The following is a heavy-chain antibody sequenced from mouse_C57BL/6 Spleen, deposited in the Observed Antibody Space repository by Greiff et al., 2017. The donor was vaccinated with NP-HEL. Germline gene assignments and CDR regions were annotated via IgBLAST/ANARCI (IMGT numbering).Heavy chain of an antibody. D-gene: IGHD2-5*01. Sequence: VQLQQSGAELVKPGASVKISCKASGYAFSSYWMNWVKQRPGKGLEWIGQIYPGDGDTNYNGKFKGKATLTADTSSSTAYMQLSSLTSEDSAVYFCAGSYYSNYGGPFAYWGQGTLVTVSA. CDR1: GYAFSSYW. CDR3: AGSYYSNYGGPFAY. CDR2: IYPGDGDT. J-gene: IGHJ3*01. V-gene: IGHV1-80*01.